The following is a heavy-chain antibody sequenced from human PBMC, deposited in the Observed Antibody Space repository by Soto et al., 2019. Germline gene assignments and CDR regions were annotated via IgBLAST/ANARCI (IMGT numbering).Heavy chain of an antibody. CDR2: MNPNSGNT. J-gene: IGHJ6*02. CDR1: GYTFTSYE. Sequence: AVVKVSCKASGYTFTSYEINWVRKATGQGLEWMGWMNPNSGNTGYAQKFQGRITMTRNTSISTAYMELSSLRSEDTAVYYCPREGVRGMDVWGQGTTVTVSS. CDR3: PREGVRGMDV. D-gene: IGHD3-16*01. V-gene: IGHV1-8*01.